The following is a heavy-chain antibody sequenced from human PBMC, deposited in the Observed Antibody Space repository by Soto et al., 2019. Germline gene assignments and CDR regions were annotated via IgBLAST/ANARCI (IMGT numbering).Heavy chain of an antibody. CDR3: AKAGTGEYFQH. V-gene: IGHV3-9*01. CDR1: GFTFDDYA. J-gene: IGHJ1*01. Sequence: PGGSLRLSCAASGFTFDDYAMHWVWQAPGKGLEWVSGISWNSGSIGYADSVKGRFTISRDNAKNSLYLQMNSLRAEDTALYYCAKAGTGEYFQHWGQGALVTVSS. D-gene: IGHD6-13*01. CDR2: ISWNSGSI.